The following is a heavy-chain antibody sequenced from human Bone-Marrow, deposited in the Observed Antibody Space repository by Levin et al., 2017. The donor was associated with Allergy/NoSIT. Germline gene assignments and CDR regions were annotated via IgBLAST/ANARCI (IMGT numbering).Heavy chain of an antibody. Sequence: KISCKASGGTFSSYAISWVRQAPGQGLEWMGGIIPIFGTANYAQKFQGRVTITADESTSTAYMELSSLRSEDTAVYYCARKYEDGYYDYGMDVWGQGTTVTVSS. CDR1: GGTFSSYA. CDR2: IIPIFGTA. V-gene: IGHV1-69*01. CDR3: ARKYEDGYYDYGMDV. D-gene: IGHD2/OR15-2a*01. J-gene: IGHJ6*02.